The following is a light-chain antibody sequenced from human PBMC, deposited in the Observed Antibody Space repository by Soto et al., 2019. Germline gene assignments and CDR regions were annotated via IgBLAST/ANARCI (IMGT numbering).Light chain of an antibody. Sequence: QSALTQPASVSGSPGQSITISCTGTSSDVGSYNVVSWYQQHPGKAPKLMIYEGSKRPSGVSNRFSGSKSGNTASLTISGLQAEDEADYYCCSYAGSSTVVFGGGTKVTVL. CDR3: CSYAGSSTVV. V-gene: IGLV2-23*01. J-gene: IGLJ2*01. CDR1: SSDVGSYNV. CDR2: EGS.